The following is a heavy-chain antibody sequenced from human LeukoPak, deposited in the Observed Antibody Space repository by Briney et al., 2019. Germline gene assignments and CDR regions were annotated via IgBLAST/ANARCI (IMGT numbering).Heavy chain of an antibody. Sequence: GGSLRLSCAASGFTFSSYSMNWVRQAPGKGLEWVSVLYSGGTTYYADSVKGRFTISRDNSKNTLYLQMNSLRAEDTAVYYCAKGGIVVPAAIGGWFDPWGQGTLVTVSS. CDR3: AKGGIVVPAAIGGWFDP. CDR1: GFTFSSYS. V-gene: IGHV3-23*03. CDR2: LYSGGTT. J-gene: IGHJ5*02. D-gene: IGHD2-2*01.